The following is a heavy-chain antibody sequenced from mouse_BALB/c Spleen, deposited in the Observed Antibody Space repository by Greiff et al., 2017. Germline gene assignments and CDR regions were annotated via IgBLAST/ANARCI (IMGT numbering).Heavy chain of an antibody. Sequence: VKVVESGPGLVAPSQSLSITCTVSGFSLTGYGVNWVRQPPGKGLEWLGMIWGDGSTDYNSALKSRLSISKDNSKSQVFLKMNSLQTDDTARYYCARVIYYGNYGYAMDYWGQGTSVTVSS. V-gene: IGHV2-6-7*01. D-gene: IGHD2-1*01. CDR1: GFSLTGYG. J-gene: IGHJ4*01. CDR2: IWGDGST. CDR3: ARVIYYGNYGYAMDY.